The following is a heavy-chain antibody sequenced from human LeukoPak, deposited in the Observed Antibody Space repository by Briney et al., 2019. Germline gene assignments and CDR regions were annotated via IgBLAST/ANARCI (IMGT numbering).Heavy chain of an antibody. Sequence: SETLSLTCAVYGGSFSGYYWSWIRQPPGKGLEWIGEINHSGSTNCNPSLKSRVTILVDTSKNQFSLKLSSVTAADTAVYYCARGGAVTYYYDSAALNAFDIWGQGTMVTVSS. V-gene: IGHV4-34*01. CDR2: INHSGST. CDR3: ARGGAVTYYYDSAALNAFDI. D-gene: IGHD3-22*01. CDR1: GGSFSGYY. J-gene: IGHJ3*02.